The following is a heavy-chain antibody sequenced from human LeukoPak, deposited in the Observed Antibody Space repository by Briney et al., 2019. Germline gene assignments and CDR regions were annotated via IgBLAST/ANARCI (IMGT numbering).Heavy chain of an antibody. CDR2: IYPNGNT. CDR1: GFTVSSNY. CDR3: ARRGHGYGSPFDY. V-gene: IGHV3-66*04. Sequence: LPGGSLRLSCAASGFTVSSNYMNWVRQAPGKGLEWVSMIYPNGNTFYTNSVKGRFTISRDNSKNTLDLQMSSLRAEDTAVYYCARRGHGYGSPFDYWGQGTLVTVSS. J-gene: IGHJ4*02. D-gene: IGHD5-18*01.